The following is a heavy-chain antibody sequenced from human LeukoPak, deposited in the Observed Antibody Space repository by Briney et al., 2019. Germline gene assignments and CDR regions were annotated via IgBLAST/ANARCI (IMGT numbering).Heavy chain of an antibody. V-gene: IGHV1-18*01. D-gene: IGHD3-16*01. CDR2: ISAYNGNT. CDR3: ARIGGGYIRQVGY. CDR1: GYTFTSYG. J-gene: IGHJ4*02. Sequence: ASVKVSCKASGYTFTSYGISWVRQAPGQGLEWMGWISAYNGNTNYAQKFQGRVTMTRNTSITTAYMELSSLRSEDTAVYYCARIGGGYIRQVGYWGQGTLVTVSS.